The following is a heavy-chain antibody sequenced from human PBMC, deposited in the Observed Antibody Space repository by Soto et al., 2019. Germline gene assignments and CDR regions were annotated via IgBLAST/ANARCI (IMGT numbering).Heavy chain of an antibody. D-gene: IGHD2-2*01. V-gene: IGHV3-23*01. J-gene: IGHJ4*02. Sequence: EVQLLESGGGLVQPGGSLRLSCAASGFTFSSYAMSWVRQAPGKGLEWVSAISGSGGSTYYADSVKGRFTISRDNSKNTLYLQMKSLRAEDTAVYYCAKWNKGEVAAAISGFDYWGQGTLVTVSS. CDR2: ISGSGGST. CDR3: AKWNKGEVAAAISGFDY. CDR1: GFTFSSYA.